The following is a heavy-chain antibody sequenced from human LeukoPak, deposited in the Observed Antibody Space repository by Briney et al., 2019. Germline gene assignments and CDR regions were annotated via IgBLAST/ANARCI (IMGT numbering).Heavy chain of an antibody. D-gene: IGHD6-6*01. CDR2: IYTSGST. Sequence: SQTLSLTCTVSGGSISSGSYDWSWIRQPAGKGLEWIGRIYTSGSTNYNPSLKSRVTISVDTSKNQFSLKLGSVTAADTAVYYCAREEYPRTFDYWGQGTLVTVSS. CDR3: AREEYPRTFDY. J-gene: IGHJ4*02. CDR1: GGSISSGSYD. V-gene: IGHV4-61*02.